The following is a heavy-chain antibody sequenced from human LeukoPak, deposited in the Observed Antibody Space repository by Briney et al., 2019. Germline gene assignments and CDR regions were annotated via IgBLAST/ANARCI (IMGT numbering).Heavy chain of an antibody. Sequence: ASVKVSCKASGYTFTGYYMHWVRQAPGQGLEWMGWINPNSGGTNYAQKFQGRVTMTRDTSISTAYMELSRLRSDDTAVYYCARADCSSTSCYEGWGQGTLVTVSS. J-gene: IGHJ4*02. CDR2: INPNSGGT. CDR1: GYTFTGYY. D-gene: IGHD2-2*01. V-gene: IGHV1-2*02. CDR3: ARADCSSTSCYEG.